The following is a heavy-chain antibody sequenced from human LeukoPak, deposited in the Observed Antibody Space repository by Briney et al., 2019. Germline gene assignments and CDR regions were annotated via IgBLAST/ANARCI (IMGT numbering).Heavy chain of an antibody. Sequence: ASVKVSCKASGYTFTSYYMHWVRQAPGQGLEWMGIINPSGGSTSYAQKFQGRVTMTRDTSTSTVYMELSSLRSEDTAVYYCARGNIAAGTKRSRTDPNFDYWGQGTLVTDSS. J-gene: IGHJ4*02. CDR1: GYTFTSYY. CDR2: INPSGGST. CDR3: ARGNIAAGTKRSRTDPNFDY. V-gene: IGHV1-46*01. D-gene: IGHD6-13*01.